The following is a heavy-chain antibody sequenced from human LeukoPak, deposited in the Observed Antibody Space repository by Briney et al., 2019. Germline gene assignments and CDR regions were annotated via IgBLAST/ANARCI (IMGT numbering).Heavy chain of an antibody. CDR1: GASINSYY. Sequence: PSETLSLTCTVSGASINSYYWSWIRQPPGEGLEWTGYISHSGTASYSPSVKSRVAISVHKSENQFSLTLSSVTAADTAVYYCARRFVDSSGYYYDDYWGQGILVTVSS. CDR3: ARRFVDSSGYYYDDY. J-gene: IGHJ4*02. D-gene: IGHD3-22*01. V-gene: IGHV4-59*08. CDR2: ISHSGTA.